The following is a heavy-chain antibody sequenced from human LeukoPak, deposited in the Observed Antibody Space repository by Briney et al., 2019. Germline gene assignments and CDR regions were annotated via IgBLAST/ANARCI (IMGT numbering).Heavy chain of an antibody. Sequence: ASVKVSCKASGGTFSRFALTWVRQAPGLGLEWMGGIIPIFGTANYAQKFQGRVTITTDESTSTAYMELTSLRSEDTAVNYCARGLNYDFWSGYSAFDPWGQGTLVTVSS. J-gene: IGHJ5*02. V-gene: IGHV1-69*05. CDR3: ARGLNYDFWSGYSAFDP. CDR1: GGTFSRFA. CDR2: IIPIFGTA. D-gene: IGHD3-3*01.